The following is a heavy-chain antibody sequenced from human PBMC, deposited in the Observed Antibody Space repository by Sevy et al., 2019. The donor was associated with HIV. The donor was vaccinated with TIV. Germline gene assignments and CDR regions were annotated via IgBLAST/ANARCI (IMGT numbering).Heavy chain of an antibody. J-gene: IGHJ4*02. CDR3: ARDLNNAGYLDWLLSYYFDY. D-gene: IGHD3-9*01. CDR2: IWYDGSNK. Sequence: GGSLRLSCAASGFTFSSYGMHWVRQAPGKGLEWVAVIWYDGSNKYSADSVKGRFTISRDNSKNTLYLQMNSLRAEDTAVYYCARDLNNAGYLDWLLSYYFDYWGQGTLVTVSS. V-gene: IGHV3-33*01. CDR1: GFTFSSYG.